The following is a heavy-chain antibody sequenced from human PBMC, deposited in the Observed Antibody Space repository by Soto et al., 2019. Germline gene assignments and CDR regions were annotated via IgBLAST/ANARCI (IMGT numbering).Heavy chain of an antibody. J-gene: IGHJ4*02. D-gene: IGHD3-22*01. CDR2: IITIFGTA. CDR3: ARGWGYDSNDYYYAY. CDR1: GGTFSRHA. V-gene: IGHV1-69*01. Sequence: QVQLVQSGAEVRKPGSSVKVSCKASGGTFSRHAISWVRQAPGQGLEWMGGIITIFGTANHAQKFHGRVTIIADESTSTVYMELSRLRSEDTAMYYCARGWGYDSNDYYYAYWGQGTMVIVSS.